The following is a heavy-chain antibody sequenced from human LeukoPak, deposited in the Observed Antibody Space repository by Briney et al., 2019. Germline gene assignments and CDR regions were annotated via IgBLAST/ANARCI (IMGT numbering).Heavy chain of an antibody. CDR3: ARDGDGDYVSDY. D-gene: IGHD4-17*01. CDR2: ISSSSSYI. Sequence: GGSLRLSCAASGFTFSSYSMNWVRQAPGKGLEWVSSISSSSSYIYYADSVKGQFTISRDNAKNSLYLQMNSLRAEDTAVYYCARDGDGDYVSDYWGQGTLVTVSS. CDR1: GFTFSSYS. V-gene: IGHV3-21*01. J-gene: IGHJ4*02.